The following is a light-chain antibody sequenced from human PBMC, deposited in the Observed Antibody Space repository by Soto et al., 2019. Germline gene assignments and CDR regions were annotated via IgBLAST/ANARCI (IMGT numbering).Light chain of an antibody. J-gene: IGLJ3*02. Sequence: QSVLTQPHSVAGAPGQRVTISCTGSSSNIGAGYAVHWYQQLPGTAPKLLIYGNNNRPSGVPDRFSGSKSGTSASLAITGLQAEDEADYYCQSYDISLDGWVFGGGTKVTGL. CDR3: QSYDISLDGWV. V-gene: IGLV1-40*01. CDR2: GNN. CDR1: SSNIGAGYA.